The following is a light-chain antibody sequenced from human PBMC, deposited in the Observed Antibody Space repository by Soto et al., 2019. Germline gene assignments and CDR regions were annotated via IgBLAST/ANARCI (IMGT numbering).Light chain of an antibody. Sequence: EIVLTQSPGTLSLSPGERDTISCRASQRVSSNYLAWYQQKPGQAPRLLIYGASSRATGIPDRFSGSGSGTDLTLTISRQEAEDFAVYHCQQYGSSPWTFGHGTKVEIK. CDR2: GAS. CDR3: QQYGSSPWT. CDR1: QRVSSNY. V-gene: IGKV3-20*01. J-gene: IGKJ1*01.